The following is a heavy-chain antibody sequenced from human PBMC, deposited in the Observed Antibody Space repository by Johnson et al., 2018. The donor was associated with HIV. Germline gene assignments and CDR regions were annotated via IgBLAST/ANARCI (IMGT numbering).Heavy chain of an antibody. CDR2: IYSGGSI. V-gene: IGHV3-53*01. Sequence: VQLVESGGGLIQPGGSLRLSCAASGFTVSSNYMSWVRQAPGKGLEWVSVIYSGGSIGYADSGKGRFTISRDNAKNSLYLQINSLRVEDTAVYYWARVRVGAFDIWGQGTMVTVSS. CDR3: ARVRVGAFDI. J-gene: IGHJ3*02. CDR1: GFTVSSNY. D-gene: IGHD1-26*01.